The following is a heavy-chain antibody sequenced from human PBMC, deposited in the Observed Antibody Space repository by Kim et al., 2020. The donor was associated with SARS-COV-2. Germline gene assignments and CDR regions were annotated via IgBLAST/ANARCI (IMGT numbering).Heavy chain of an antibody. Sequence: GESLKISCKGSGYSFTSYWIGWVRQMPGKGLEWMGIIYPGDSDTRYSPSFQGQVTISADKSISTAYLQWSSLKASDTAMYYCASLVVVAANPGAFDIWGQGTMVTVSS. J-gene: IGHJ3*02. CDR1: GYSFTSYW. V-gene: IGHV5-51*03. D-gene: IGHD2-15*01. CDR2: IYPGDSDT. CDR3: ASLVVVAANPGAFDI.